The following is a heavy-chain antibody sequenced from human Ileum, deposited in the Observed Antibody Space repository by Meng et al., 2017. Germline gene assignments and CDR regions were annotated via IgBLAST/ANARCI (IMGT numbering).Heavy chain of an antibody. CDR3: AKERAPLGIDY. CDR2: ISGSGDGK. J-gene: IGHJ4*01. CDR1: GFIFSNDA. Sequence: GGSLSLACAASGFIFSNDAMSWVRQAPGKWLEWVSAISGSGDGKYYADSVKGRFINFRDSSKNTLYLQMYSLRADDTAIYYCAKERAPLGIDYWGHGTLVTVSS. V-gene: IGHV3-23*01.